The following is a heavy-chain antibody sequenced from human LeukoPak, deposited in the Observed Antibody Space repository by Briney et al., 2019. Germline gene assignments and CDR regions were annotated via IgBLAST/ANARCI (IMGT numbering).Heavy chain of an antibody. CDR2: IYHSGST. CDR1: GGSISSSNW. V-gene: IGHV4-4*02. CDR3: ARAQLLWLGELLPHFDY. Sequence: SETLSLTCAVSGGSISSSNWWSWVRQPPGKGLEWIGEIYHSGSTNYNPSLKSRVTISVDKSKNQFPLKLSSVTAADTAVYYCARAQLLWLGELLPHFDYWGQGTLVTVSS. D-gene: IGHD3-10*01. J-gene: IGHJ4*02.